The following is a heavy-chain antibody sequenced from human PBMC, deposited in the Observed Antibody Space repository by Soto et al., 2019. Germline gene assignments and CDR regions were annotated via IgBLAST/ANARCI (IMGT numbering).Heavy chain of an antibody. Sequence: ASETLSLTCTVSGGSISSSSYYWGWIRQPPGKGLEWIGSIYYSGSTYYNPSLKSRVTISVDTSKNQFSLKLSSVTAADTAVYYCASTYYDFWSGYYTPHYYYGMDVWGQGTTVTVSS. CDR2: IYYSGST. CDR1: GGSISSSSYY. J-gene: IGHJ6*02. D-gene: IGHD3-3*01. CDR3: ASTYYDFWSGYYTPHYYYGMDV. V-gene: IGHV4-39*01.